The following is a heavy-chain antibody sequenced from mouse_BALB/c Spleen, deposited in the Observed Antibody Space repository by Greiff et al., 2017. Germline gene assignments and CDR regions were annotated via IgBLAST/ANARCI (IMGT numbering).Heavy chain of an antibody. CDR2: IWAGGST. D-gene: IGHD2-4*01. CDR3: ARDGSYDYRFAY. CDR1: GFSLTSYG. J-gene: IGHJ3*01. Sequence: QVHVKQSGPGLVAPSQSLSITCTVSGFSLTSYGVHWVRQPPGKGLEWLGVIWAGGSTNYNSALMSRLSISKDNSKSQVFLKMNSLQTDDTAMYYCARDGSYDYRFAYWGQGTLVTVSA. V-gene: IGHV2-9*02.